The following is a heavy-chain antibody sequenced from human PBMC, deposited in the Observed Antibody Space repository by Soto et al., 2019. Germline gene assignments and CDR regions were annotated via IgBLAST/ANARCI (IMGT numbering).Heavy chain of an antibody. D-gene: IGHD3-9*01. CDR3: AREKADWYYYYYGMDV. V-gene: IGHV1-18*01. J-gene: IGHJ6*02. CDR2: ISAYNGNT. CDR1: GYPLTSYG. Sequence: XPVKVASKASGYPLTSYGISWVRQAPGQGLEWMGWISAYNGNTNYAQKLQCRVTMTTDTSTSTAYMELRSLRSDDTAVYYCAREKADWYYYYYGMDVCGQGTTVTVSS.